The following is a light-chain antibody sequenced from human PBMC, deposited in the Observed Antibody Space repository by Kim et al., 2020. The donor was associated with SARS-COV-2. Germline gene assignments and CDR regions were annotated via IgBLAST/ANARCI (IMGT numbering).Light chain of an antibody. J-gene: IGLJ2*01. CDR3: QVWDSTSSHVV. CDR1: NIGRKA. CDR2: KDD. Sequence: APGRTARITCGGNNIGRKAVHWIQQGPGQAPVSVIYKDDIRPSGIPGRFSGSNSGNTASLTISRAGAGDEADYYCQVWDSTSSHVVFGGGTKLTVL. V-gene: IGLV3-21*04.